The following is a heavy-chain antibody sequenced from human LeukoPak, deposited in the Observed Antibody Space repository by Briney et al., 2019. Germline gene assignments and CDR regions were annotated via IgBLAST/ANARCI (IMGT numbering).Heavy chain of an antibody. CDR2: INHSGST. Sequence: PSETLSLTCAVYGGSFSGYYWSWIRQPPGKGLEWIGEINHSGSTNYNPSLKSRVTISVDTSKNQFSLKLSSVTAADTAVYYCASFGIMIRFGGAKENWFDPWGQGTLVTVSS. CDR3: ASFGIMIRFGGAKENWFDP. CDR1: GGSFSGYY. V-gene: IGHV4-34*01. J-gene: IGHJ5*02. D-gene: IGHD3-16*01.